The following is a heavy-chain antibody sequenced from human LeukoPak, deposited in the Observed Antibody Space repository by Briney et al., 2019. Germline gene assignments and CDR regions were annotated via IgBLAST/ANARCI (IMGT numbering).Heavy chain of an antibody. D-gene: IGHD4-17*01. Sequence: KTSQTLSLTCAVSGVSITTGNLYWPGVRQPTGKGVEWIGHIYHSGSPNYNPSRKSRILLAVDTSKNQISLNLTSMTPADTAVYYCARGRMKTVTTSHFDLWGRGTLVTVSS. V-gene: IGHV4-30-4*01. CDR3: ARGRMKTVTTSHFDL. CDR2: IYHSGSP. CDR1: GVSITTGNLY. J-gene: IGHJ2*01.